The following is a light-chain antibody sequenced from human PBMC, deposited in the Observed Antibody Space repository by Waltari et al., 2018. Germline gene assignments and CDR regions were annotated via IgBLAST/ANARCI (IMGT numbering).Light chain of an antibody. CDR1: SSDVGSHNL. CDR3: CSYAGSAISV. J-gene: IGLJ3*02. CDR2: DLN. Sequence: QSALTKTDTVSGSPGQSITISCTGTSSDVGSHNLVSRYQQHPGKAPTPIIYDLNQRPSGVSNRFSGSKSGNTASLTITGLQAANEADYYCCSYAGSAISVFGGGTRLTVL. V-gene: IGLV2-23*02.